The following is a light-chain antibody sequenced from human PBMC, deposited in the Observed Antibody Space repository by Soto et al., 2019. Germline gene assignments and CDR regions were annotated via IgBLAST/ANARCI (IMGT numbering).Light chain of an antibody. CDR3: QQSYSTPYT. CDR2: AAS. CDR1: QSIRSY. V-gene: IGKV1-39*01. J-gene: IGKJ2*01. Sequence: DIQMTQSPSSLSASVGDRVTITCRASQSIRSYLNWYQQKPGKAPKLLIYAASSLQSGVPSRFSRSGSGTDFTLTISSMQPEDFATYYCQQSYSTPYTFGQGTKLEIK.